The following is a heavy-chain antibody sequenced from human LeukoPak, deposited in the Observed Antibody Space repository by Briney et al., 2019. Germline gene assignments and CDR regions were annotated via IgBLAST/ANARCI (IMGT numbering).Heavy chain of an antibody. D-gene: IGHD4-23*01. CDR2: INSDGSST. CDR1: GFTFNNYG. V-gene: IGHV3-74*01. Sequence: GGSLRLSCAASGFTFNNYGMHWVRQAPGKGLVWVSRINSDGSSTSYADSVKGRFTISRDNAKNTLYLQMNSLRAKDTAVYYCARVSVSDYGGHYWGQGTLVTVSS. J-gene: IGHJ4*02. CDR3: ARVSVSDYGGHY.